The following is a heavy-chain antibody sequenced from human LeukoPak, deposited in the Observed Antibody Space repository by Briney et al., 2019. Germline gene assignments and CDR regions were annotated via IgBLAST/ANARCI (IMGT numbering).Heavy chain of an antibody. CDR1: GFTFSSYG. Sequence: GGSLRLSCAASGFTFSSYGMHWVRQAPGKGLEWMTFIRYDGSTKYYADSVKGRFTVSRDNSKNTLYLQMNSLRAEDTAVYYCAKGSYSSSSDYWGQGTLVTVSS. D-gene: IGHD6-6*01. J-gene: IGHJ4*02. CDR3: AKGSYSSSSDY. V-gene: IGHV3-30*02. CDR2: IRYDGSTK.